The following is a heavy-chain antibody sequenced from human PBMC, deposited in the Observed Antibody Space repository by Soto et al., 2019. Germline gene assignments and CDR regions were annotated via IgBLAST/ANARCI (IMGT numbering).Heavy chain of an antibody. D-gene: IGHD3-22*01. V-gene: IGHV3-30*18. CDR1: GFTFSAYG. J-gene: IGHJ4*02. CDR3: AKDEYYYSRSGYYIFDS. CDR2: ISHDGTNK. Sequence: GGSLRLSCEVSGFTFSAYGMHWVRQAPGKGLEWVAAISHDGTNKNYGDSVKGRFTISRDNSKKTLYLQMTSLRPEDTALYYCAKDEYYYSRSGYYIFDSWGQGTLVTVPQ.